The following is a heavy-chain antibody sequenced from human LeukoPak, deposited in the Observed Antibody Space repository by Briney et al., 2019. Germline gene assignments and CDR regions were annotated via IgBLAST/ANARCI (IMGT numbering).Heavy chain of an antibody. V-gene: IGHV3-53*01. J-gene: IGHJ4*02. CDR3: TRDQMNY. CDR1: EFTVSRNY. D-gene: IGHD5-24*01. Sequence: GGSPRLSCTASEFTVSRNYMLWVRQAPGKGLEWVSLIFSNGGTHYADSVKGRFTISRDTSKNTVSLQMNSLRVEDTAMYYCTRDQMNYWGQGTLVTVSS. CDR2: IFSNGGT.